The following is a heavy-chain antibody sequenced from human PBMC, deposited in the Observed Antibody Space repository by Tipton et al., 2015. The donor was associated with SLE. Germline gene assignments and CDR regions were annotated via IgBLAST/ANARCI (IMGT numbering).Heavy chain of an antibody. CDR2: IYYSGST. Sequence: TLSLTCTVSGGSIGSGRYYWSWIRQPPGKGLEWIGDIYYSGSTNYNPSLKSRVTISVDTSKNQFSLKLSSVTAADTAVYYCARERDGYKCFYYYIYVWGKGSTVSASS. V-gene: IGHV4-61*01. CDR3: ARERDGYKCFYYYIYV. CDR1: GGSIGSGRYY. J-gene: IGHJ6*03. D-gene: IGHD5-24*01.